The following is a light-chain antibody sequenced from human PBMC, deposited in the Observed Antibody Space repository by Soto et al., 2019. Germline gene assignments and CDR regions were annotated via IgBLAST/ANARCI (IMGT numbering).Light chain of an antibody. CDR2: DAS. J-gene: IGKJ4*01. V-gene: IGKV3-11*01. CDR1: QSVDKY. Sequence: EIVLTQSPATLSFSPGERATLSCRASQSVDKYLLWYQQKPGQAPRLLIYDASSRATGIPARFSGSGSGTDFTLTITSLEPEDFAVYYCQQRTNWPLTFGGGTKLEIK. CDR3: QQRTNWPLT.